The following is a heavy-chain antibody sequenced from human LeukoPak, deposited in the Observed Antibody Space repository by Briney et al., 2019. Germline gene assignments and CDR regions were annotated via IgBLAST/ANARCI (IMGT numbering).Heavy chain of an antibody. CDR1: GFTFSSYE. Sequence: GGPLRLSCAASGFTFSSYEMNWVRQAPGKGLEWVSYISSSGSTIYYADSMKGRFTISRDNAKNSLYLQMNSLRADDTAVYYCARINSYAYFDYWGQGTLVTVSS. CDR3: ARINSYAYFDY. V-gene: IGHV3-48*03. CDR2: ISSSGSTI. D-gene: IGHD5-18*01. J-gene: IGHJ4*02.